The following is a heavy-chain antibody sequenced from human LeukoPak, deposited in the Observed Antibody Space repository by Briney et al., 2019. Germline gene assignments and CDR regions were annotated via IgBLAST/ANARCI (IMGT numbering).Heavy chain of an antibody. CDR1: GFTFSSYA. CDR2: ISGSGGST. V-gene: IGHV3-23*01. Sequence: TGGSLRLSCAASGFTFSSYAMSWVRQAPGKGLEWVSAISGSGGSTYYADSVKGRFTISRDNSKNTLYLQMNSLRAEDTAVYYCAKSSIFGVVIRPGYFDYWGQGTLVTVSS. J-gene: IGHJ4*02. D-gene: IGHD3-3*02. CDR3: AKSSIFGVVIRPGYFDY.